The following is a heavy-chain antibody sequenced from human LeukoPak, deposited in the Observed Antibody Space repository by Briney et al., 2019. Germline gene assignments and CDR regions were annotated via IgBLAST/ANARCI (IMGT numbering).Heavy chain of an antibody. Sequence: ASVKVSCKASGYTFTSYGISWVRQAPGQGLEWMGWISAYNGNTNYAQKLQGRVTMTTDTSTSTAYMELRSLRSDDTAVYYCARERGGNSGSYYVTDFDYWGQGTLVTVSS. CDR1: GYTFTSYG. V-gene: IGHV1-18*01. J-gene: IGHJ4*02. CDR3: ARERGGNSGSYYVTDFDY. D-gene: IGHD1-26*01. CDR2: ISAYNGNT.